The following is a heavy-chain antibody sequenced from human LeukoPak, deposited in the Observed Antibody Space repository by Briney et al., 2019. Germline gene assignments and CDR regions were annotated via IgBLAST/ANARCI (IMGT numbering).Heavy chain of an antibody. CDR1: GFTFSSYG. D-gene: IGHD2-8*01. V-gene: IGHV3-30*18. CDR2: ISYDGSNK. CDR3: AKRGCSNGVCYTDDI. J-gene: IGHJ3*02. Sequence: GRSLRLSCAASGFTFSSYGMHWVRQAPGKGLEWVAVISYDGSNKYYADSVKGRFTISRDNSKNTLYVQMNSLRAEDTAVYYCAKRGCSNGVCYTDDIWGQGTMVTVSS.